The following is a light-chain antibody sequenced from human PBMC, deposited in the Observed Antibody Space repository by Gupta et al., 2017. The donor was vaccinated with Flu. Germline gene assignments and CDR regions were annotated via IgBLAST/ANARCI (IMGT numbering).Light chain of an antibody. J-gene: IGLJ2*01. CDR1: SNNVGNQG. Sequence: QAGLTQPPSVSKGLRQTATLTCTGNSNNVGNQGAAWLQQHQGHPPKLLSYRNNSRPSGISERFSASRSGNTASLTITGLQPEDKADYYCSAWDNSLSTRVFGGGTKLTVL. CDR3: SAWDNSLSTRV. V-gene: IGLV10-54*04. CDR2: RNN.